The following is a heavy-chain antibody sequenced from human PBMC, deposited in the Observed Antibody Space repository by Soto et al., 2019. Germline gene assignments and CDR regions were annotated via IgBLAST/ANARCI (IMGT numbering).Heavy chain of an antibody. CDR2: INHSGST. CDR1: GGSFSGYY. CDR3: ARAGEALITIFGVVTKNWFDP. V-gene: IGHV4-34*01. Sequence: SETLSLTCAVYGGSFSGYYWSWIRQPPGKGLEWIGEINHSGSTNYNPSLKSRVTISVDTSKNQFSLKLSSVTAADTAVYYCARAGEALITIFGVVTKNWFDPWGQGTLVTVSS. D-gene: IGHD3-3*01. J-gene: IGHJ5*02.